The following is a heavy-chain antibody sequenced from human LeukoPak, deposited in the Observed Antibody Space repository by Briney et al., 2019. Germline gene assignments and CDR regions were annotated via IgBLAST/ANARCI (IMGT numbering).Heavy chain of an antibody. Sequence: SVKVSCKASGGTFSSYAFSWVRQALGREREWMGGLIPIFGTANYAQKFQGRVTITTDESTSTAYMELSSLRSEDTAVYYCARAGTDRAYYYYYYMDVWGKGTTVTVSS. V-gene: IGHV1-69*05. CDR1: GGTFSSYA. CDR3: ARAGTDRAYYYYYYMDV. D-gene: IGHD3-10*01. CDR2: LIPIFGTA. J-gene: IGHJ6*03.